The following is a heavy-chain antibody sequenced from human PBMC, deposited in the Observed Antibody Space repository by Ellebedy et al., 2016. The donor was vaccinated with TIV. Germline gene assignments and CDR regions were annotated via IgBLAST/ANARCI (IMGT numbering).Heavy chain of an antibody. CDR1: GFSLSTSGVG. V-gene: IGHV2-5*01. CDR2: IYWNDDK. J-gene: IGHJ5*02. D-gene: IGHD4-17*01. Sequence: SGPTLVKPTQTLTLTCTFSGFSLSTSGVGVGWIRQPPGKALEWLALIYWNDDKRYSPSLKSRLTITKDTSKNQVVLTMTNMDPVDTATYYCAHRHHGDLRFDPWGQGTLVTVSS. CDR3: AHRHHGDLRFDP.